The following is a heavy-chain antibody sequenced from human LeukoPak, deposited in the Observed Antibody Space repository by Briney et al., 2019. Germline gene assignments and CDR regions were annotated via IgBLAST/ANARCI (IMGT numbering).Heavy chain of an antibody. CDR1: GGSISSSSYY. CDR3: ARLRPTYYYDSSGYYFDY. J-gene: IGHJ4*02. Sequence: SETLSLTCTVSGGSISSSSYYWGWIRQPPGKGLEWVGSIYYSGSTYYNPSLKSRVTISVDTSKNQFSLKLSSVTAADTAVYYCARLRPTYYYDSSGYYFDYWGQGTLVTVSS. V-gene: IGHV4-39*01. CDR2: IYYSGST. D-gene: IGHD3-22*01.